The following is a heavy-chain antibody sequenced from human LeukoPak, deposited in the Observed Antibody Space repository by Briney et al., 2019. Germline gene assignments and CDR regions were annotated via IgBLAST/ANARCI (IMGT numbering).Heavy chain of an antibody. V-gene: IGHV3-20*04. CDR1: GFTFDDYA. J-gene: IGHJ5*02. CDR3: ATDLYAGTVNWFDP. CDR2: IDWNGGST. Sequence: GGSLRLSCAASGFTFDDYAMTWVRHAPGRGLQWVSPIDWNGGSTTYADSVKGRFTISRDNANNSLYLQMNSLRAEDTALYYCATDLYAGTVNWFDPRGQGTLVTVSS. D-gene: IGHD6-13*01.